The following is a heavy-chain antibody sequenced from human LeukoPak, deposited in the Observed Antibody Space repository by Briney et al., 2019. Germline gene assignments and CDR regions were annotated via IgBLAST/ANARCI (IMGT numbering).Heavy chain of an antibody. D-gene: IGHD1-20*01. CDR1: GDSISGYY. CDR2: VYYNGNT. Sequence: KPSETLPLTCTVSGDSISGYYWSWIRQPPGKGLEWIGYVYYNGNTDYNPSLKSRVTIPMDTSKNQFSLRLSSVTTADTAFYFCARGPITGTTTPRFYFDYWGQGTLVTVSS. CDR3: ARGPITGTTTPRFYFDY. J-gene: IGHJ4*02. V-gene: IGHV4-59*01.